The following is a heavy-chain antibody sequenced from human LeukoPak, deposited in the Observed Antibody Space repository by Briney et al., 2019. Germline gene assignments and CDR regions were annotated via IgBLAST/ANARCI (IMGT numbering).Heavy chain of an antibody. Sequence: WASVKVSCKASGGTFSSYTISWVRRAPGQGLEWMGGIIPVFGIANYSQKFQDRVTIIADESTTTAYMELSSLRCEDTAVYYCARERVAGVFDYWGQGTLVTVSS. CDR2: IIPVFGIA. CDR1: GGTFSSYT. CDR3: ARERVAGVFDY. V-gene: IGHV1-69*13. J-gene: IGHJ4*02. D-gene: IGHD6-13*01.